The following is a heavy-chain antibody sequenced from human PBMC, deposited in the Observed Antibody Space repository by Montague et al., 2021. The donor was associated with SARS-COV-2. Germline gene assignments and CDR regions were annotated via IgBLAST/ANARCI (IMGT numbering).Heavy chain of an antibody. Sequence: ETLSLTCTVSGGSINDHYRSWIRQSPGKGLEWIGYISSNGKTNYNPSLKSRVTLSADVSRNEFSLKLDSVTAADTAVYFCARRGYYDSAGYHWHLDLWGRGMLVTVSS. D-gene: IGHD3-22*01. V-gene: IGHV4-4*09. CDR2: ISSNGKT. CDR1: GGSINDHY. CDR3: ARRGYYDSAGYHWHLDL. J-gene: IGHJ2*01.